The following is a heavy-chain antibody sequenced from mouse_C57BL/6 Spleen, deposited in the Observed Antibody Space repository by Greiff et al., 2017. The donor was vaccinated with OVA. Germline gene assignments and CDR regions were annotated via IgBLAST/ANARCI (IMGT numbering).Heavy chain of an antibody. CDR2: ISNGGGST. CDR3: ARQGPLGYYGSSYDWYFDV. D-gene: IGHD1-1*01. CDR1: GFTFSDYY. V-gene: IGHV5-12*01. Sequence: EVKVVESGGGLVQPGGSLKLSCAASGFTFSDYYMYWVRQTPEKRLEWVAYISNGGGSTYYPDTVKGRFTISRDNAKNTLYLQMSRLKSEDTAMYYCARQGPLGYYGSSYDWYFDVWGTGTTVTVSS. J-gene: IGHJ1*03.